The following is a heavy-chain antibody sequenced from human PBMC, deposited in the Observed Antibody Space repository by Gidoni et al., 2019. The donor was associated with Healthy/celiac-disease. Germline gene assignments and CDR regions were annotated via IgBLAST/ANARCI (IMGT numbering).Heavy chain of an antibody. J-gene: IGHJ5*02. D-gene: IGHD3-9*01. CDR2: INAGNGNT. Sequence: QVQLAQSGAEGTKPGASVKVSCKASGYTFTSYALHWVRQAPGQRLEWMGWINAGNGNTKYSQKFQGRDTITRDTSASTAYMELSSLRSEDTAVYYWARGPNYDILTGYYTSGWFDPWGQGTLVTVSS. V-gene: IGHV1-3*01. CDR1: GYTFTSYA. CDR3: ARGPNYDILTGYYTSGWFDP.